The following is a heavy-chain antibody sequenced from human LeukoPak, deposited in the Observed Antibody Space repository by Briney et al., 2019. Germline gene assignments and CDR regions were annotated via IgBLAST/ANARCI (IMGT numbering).Heavy chain of an antibody. J-gene: IGHJ2*01. CDR3: ARDPSNTSGRYQYFDL. D-gene: IGHD6-19*01. CDR1: GYTFTHHG. CDR2: ISAYNGDT. Sequence: ASVKVSCKASGYTFTHHGITWVRQAPGQGLEWMGWISAYNGDTIYAQKFQGRVTMTTDTSTPTAYMERRSLTSAATALYYCARDPSNTSGRYQYFDLWGRGTLVTVSS. V-gene: IGHV1-18*01.